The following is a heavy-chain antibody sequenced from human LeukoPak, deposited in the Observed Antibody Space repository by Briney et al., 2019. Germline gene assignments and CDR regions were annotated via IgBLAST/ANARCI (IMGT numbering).Heavy chain of an antibody. J-gene: IGHJ4*02. Sequence: GGSLRLSCAASGFTFDDYAMHWVRQAPGKGLKWVSAISGNGGSTYYADSVKGRFTISRDNSKNTLYLQMNSLRAEDTAVYYCAKGRLGIDYWGQGTLVTVSS. CDR2: ISGNGGST. CDR1: GFTFDDYA. D-gene: IGHD7-27*01. V-gene: IGHV3-23*01. CDR3: AKGRLGIDY.